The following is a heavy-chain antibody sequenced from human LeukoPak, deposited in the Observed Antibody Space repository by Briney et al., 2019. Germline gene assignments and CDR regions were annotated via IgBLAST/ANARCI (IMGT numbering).Heavy chain of an antibody. V-gene: IGHV1-2*02. CDR3: ARVHGDYGYYYYYMDV. CDR2: INPNSGGT. Sequence: ASVKVSCKASGYTFTGYYMHWVRQAPGQGLEWMGWINPNSGGTNYAQKLQGRVTMTTDTSTSTAYMELRSLRSDDTAVYYCARVHGDYGYYYYYMDVWGKGTTVTVSS. J-gene: IGHJ6*03. CDR1: GYTFTGYY. D-gene: IGHD4-17*01.